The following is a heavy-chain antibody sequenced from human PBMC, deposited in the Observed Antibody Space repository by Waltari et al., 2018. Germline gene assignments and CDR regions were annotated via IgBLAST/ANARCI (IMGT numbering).Heavy chain of an antibody. Sequence: EVQLVESGGGLVQPGGSLRLSCAASGFTFSSYSMNWVRQAPGKGLEWVSYISSSRRTIYYADSVKGRFTISRDNAKNSLYLQMNSLRAEDTAVYYCARVWVGLYYFDYWGQGTLVTVSS. J-gene: IGHJ4*02. V-gene: IGHV3-48*01. D-gene: IGHD3-16*01. CDR2: ISSSRRTI. CDR3: ARVWVGLYYFDY. CDR1: GFTFSSYS.